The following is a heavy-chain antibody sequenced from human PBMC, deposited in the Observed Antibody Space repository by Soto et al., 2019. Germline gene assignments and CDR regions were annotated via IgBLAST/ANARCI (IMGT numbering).Heavy chain of an antibody. Sequence: YVKLSRTCLLSRFPITAYWSWSRQSPGKGLEWLGYVYYTGSTNYSPSLRSRVSISVDTSKNEFSLRLSSVTAADTAVYFCARSVAVPGAHIDYWGQGKQVTVS. CDR1: RFPITAY. J-gene: IGHJ4*02. CDR3: ARSVAVPGAHIDY. D-gene: IGHD6-19*01. V-gene: IGHV4-59*01. CDR2: VYYTGST.